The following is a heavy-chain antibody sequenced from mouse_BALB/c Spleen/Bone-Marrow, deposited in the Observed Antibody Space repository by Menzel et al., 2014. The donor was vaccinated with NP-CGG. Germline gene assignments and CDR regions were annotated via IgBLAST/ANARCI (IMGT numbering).Heavy chain of an antibody. V-gene: IGHV4-1*02. Sequence: EVKLLESGGGLVQPGGSLKLSCAASGFDFRRYWMSWVRQAPGKGLEWIGEINPESSTINYTPSLRDKSIISRDNAKNTLYLQMSKVRSEDTALYYCARLGYYGYFVDWGQGTTLTVSS. J-gene: IGHJ2*01. D-gene: IGHD2-3*01. CDR1: GFDFRRYW. CDR2: INPESSTI. CDR3: ARLGYYGYFVD.